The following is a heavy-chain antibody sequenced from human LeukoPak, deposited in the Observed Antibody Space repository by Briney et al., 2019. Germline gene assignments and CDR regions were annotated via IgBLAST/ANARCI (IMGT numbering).Heavy chain of an antibody. D-gene: IGHD4-17*01. CDR1: GYNLTELS. J-gene: IGHJ6*03. CDR2: FDPEDGET. V-gene: IGHV1-24*01. CDR3: ATAPPTAPEDYYYYMDV. Sequence: GASVKVSCKVSGYNLTELSMHWVRQAPGKGLEWMGGFDPEDGETIYAQKFQGRVTMTEDTSTDTAYMELSSLRSEDTAVYYCATAPPTAPEDYYYYMDVWGKGTTVTVSS.